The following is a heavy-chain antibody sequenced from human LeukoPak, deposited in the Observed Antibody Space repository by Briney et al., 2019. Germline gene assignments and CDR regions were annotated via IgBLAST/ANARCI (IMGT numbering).Heavy chain of an antibody. V-gene: IGHV3-23*01. Sequence: GGSLRLSCAASGFTFSSYAMSWVRQAPGKGLEWVSAISGSGGSTYYADSVKGRFTISRDNSKNTVYLQMNSLRAEDTAVYYCAKSSSTGLLEWLRPFDYWGQGTLVTVSS. CDR2: ISGSGGST. CDR1: GFTFSSYA. J-gene: IGHJ4*02. D-gene: IGHD3-3*01. CDR3: AKSSSTGLLEWLRPFDY.